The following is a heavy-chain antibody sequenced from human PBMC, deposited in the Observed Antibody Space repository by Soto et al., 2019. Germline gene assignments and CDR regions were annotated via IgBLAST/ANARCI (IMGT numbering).Heavy chain of an antibody. CDR3: ARAAAGGRYYYYGMDV. CDR2: IFYSGRT. D-gene: IGHD6-13*01. CDR1: GASISSGSHY. Sequence: QVQLQESGPGLVKPSQTLSLTCTVSGASISSGSHYWSWIRQHPGKGLEWIGHIFYSGRTYYNPSLRSRVTISGDTSKNQCSLKLSSVTAADTAVYYCARAAAGGRYYYYGMDVWGQGTTVTVSS. J-gene: IGHJ6*02. V-gene: IGHV4-31*03.